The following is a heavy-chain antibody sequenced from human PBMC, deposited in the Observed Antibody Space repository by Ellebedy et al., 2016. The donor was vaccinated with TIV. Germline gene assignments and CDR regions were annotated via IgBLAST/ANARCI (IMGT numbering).Heavy chain of an antibody. CDR3: ARRVSDSSGTLFR. CDR1: GYTFTGYY. CDR2: IIPIFGTA. J-gene: IGHJ4*02. V-gene: IGHV1-69*13. D-gene: IGHD3-22*01. Sequence: ASVKVSCKASGYTFTGYYMHWVRQAPGQGLEWMGGIIPIFGTANYAQKFQGRVTITADESTSTAYMELSSLRSEDTAVYYCARRVSDSSGTLFRWGQGTLVTVSS.